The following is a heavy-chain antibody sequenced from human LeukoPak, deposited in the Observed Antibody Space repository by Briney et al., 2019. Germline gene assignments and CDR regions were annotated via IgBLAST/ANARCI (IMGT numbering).Heavy chain of an antibody. V-gene: IGHV3-48*03. J-gene: IGHJ4*02. CDR1: GLTFSSYE. D-gene: IGHD6-19*01. Sequence: PGGSLRLSCAASGLTFSSYEMNWVRQAPGKGLEWVSYISSSGSTIYYADSVKGRFTISRDNAKNSLYLQMNSLRADDTAVYYCAKDTVAGTGRDFDSWGQGTLVTVSS. CDR3: AKDTVAGTGRDFDS. CDR2: ISSSGSTI.